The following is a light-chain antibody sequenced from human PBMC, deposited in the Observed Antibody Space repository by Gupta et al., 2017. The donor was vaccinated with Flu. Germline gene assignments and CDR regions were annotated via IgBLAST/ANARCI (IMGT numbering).Light chain of an antibody. V-gene: IGLV1-51*01. J-gene: IGLJ2*01. CDR1: SSRIGTNY. CDR3: GTWDGGLGVGV. Sequence: KVSISCSGSSSRIGTNYVSWYQQFPGTAPRLLIYDNDVRPSGIPDRFSGSKSGTSATLGITGLQTGDEAVYYCGTWDGGLGVGVFGGGTKLTVL. CDR2: DND.